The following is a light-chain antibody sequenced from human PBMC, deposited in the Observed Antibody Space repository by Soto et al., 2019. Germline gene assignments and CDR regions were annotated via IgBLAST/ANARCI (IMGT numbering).Light chain of an antibody. V-gene: IGLV3-21*04. J-gene: IGLJ2*01. CDR2: YDN. CDR1: NIGSKS. Sequence: SYELTQPPSVSVAPGKTARITCGGNNIGSKSVLWYQQRPGQAPVLVIYYDNNRPSGIPERFSGSNSGNTATLTISRVEAGDEADYYCQVWDSSSDHVVFGGGTKLTVL. CDR3: QVWDSSSDHVV.